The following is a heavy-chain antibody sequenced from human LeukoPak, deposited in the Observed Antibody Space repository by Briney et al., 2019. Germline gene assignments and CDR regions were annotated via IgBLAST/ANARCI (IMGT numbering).Heavy chain of an antibody. Sequence: ASVKVSCKASGYTFTSYSINWVRQAPGHGLEWMGWINANTGNPTYAQGFTGRFVFSLDTSVSTAYLQISSLKAEDTAVYYCARDSATIQFDYWGQGTLVTVSS. V-gene: IGHV7-4-1*02. D-gene: IGHD1-1*01. CDR2: INANTGNP. J-gene: IGHJ4*02. CDR1: GYTFTSYS. CDR3: ARDSATIQFDY.